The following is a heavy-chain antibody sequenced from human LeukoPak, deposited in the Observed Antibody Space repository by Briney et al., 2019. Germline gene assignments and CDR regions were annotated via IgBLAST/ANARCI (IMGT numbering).Heavy chain of an antibody. J-gene: IGHJ6*03. D-gene: IGHD3-10*01. CDR1: GGSFSGYY. V-gene: IGHV4-34*01. CDR3: ARGGGMVRGVYLCYMDV. CDR2: INHSGST. Sequence: SETLSLTCAAYGGSFSGYYWSWIRQPPGKGLEWIGEINHSGSTNYNPSLKSRVTISVDTSKNQFSLKLSSVTAADTAVYYYARGGGMVRGVYLCYMDVWGKGTTVTVSS.